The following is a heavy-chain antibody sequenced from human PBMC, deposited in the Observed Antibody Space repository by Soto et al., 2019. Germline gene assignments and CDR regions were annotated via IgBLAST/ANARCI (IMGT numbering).Heavy chain of an antibody. V-gene: IGHV3-7*05. CDR3: AREVLVWFGEFLEDYYYHGMDV. J-gene: IGHJ6*02. CDR1: GFTLSSYW. Sequence: EVQVVESGGGLVQPGGSLRLSCAASGFTLSSYWMTWVRQAPGKGLEWVANIKEVGSETYYVDSVKGRFTISRDNAKNSLYLQLNSLRAEDTAVYYCAREVLVWFGEFLEDYYYHGMDVWGQGTTVTVSS. CDR2: IKEVGSET. D-gene: IGHD3-10*01.